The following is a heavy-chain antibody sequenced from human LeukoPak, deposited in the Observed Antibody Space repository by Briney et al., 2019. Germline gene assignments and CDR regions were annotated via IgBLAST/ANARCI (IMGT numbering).Heavy chain of an antibody. CDR1: GFAFSNYW. CDR2: INTHGSST. CDR3: LAGYYYYYMDV. Sequence: PGGPLRLSCAASGFAFSNYWLHWVRQAPGKGLEWVARINTHGSSTNYADSVKGRFTISRDNAKNTLYLPMTSLSAEDTAVYYALAGYYYYYMDVWGKGTTVTVSS. V-gene: IGHV3-74*01. D-gene: IGHD3-16*01. J-gene: IGHJ6*03.